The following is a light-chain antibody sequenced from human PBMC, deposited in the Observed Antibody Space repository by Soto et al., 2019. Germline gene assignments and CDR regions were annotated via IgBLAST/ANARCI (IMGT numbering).Light chain of an antibody. CDR2: AAS. V-gene: IGKV1-6*01. J-gene: IGKJ1*01. Sequence: IQMTQSPSSLSASVEDRVTITCRASRYIRSDLSWYQQRPGQAPKVLIYAASSLQSGVPSRFSGSGSGTDFTLTISSLQPEDFATYYCLQDYNYPWTFGQGTKVDIK. CDR3: LQDYNYPWT. CDR1: RYIRSD.